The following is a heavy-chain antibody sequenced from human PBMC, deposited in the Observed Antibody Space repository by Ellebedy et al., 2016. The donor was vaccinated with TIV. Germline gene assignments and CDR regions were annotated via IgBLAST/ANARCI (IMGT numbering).Heavy chain of an antibody. Sequence: GESLKISCAASGLTFSSFAIHWVRQAPGKGLEWVAVISDDGSNKYYIDSVKGRFTISGDNSKNTLYLQMNSLRAEDTAVYYCAKIRAQWEPLDYWGQGTLVTVSS. J-gene: IGHJ4*02. V-gene: IGHV3-30*18. CDR1: GLTFSSFA. D-gene: IGHD1-26*01. CDR2: ISDDGSNK. CDR3: AKIRAQWEPLDY.